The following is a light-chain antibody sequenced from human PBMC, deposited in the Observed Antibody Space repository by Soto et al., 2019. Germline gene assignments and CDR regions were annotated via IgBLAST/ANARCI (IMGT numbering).Light chain of an antibody. CDR3: QHYDHLPPFT. V-gene: IGKV1-33*01. Sequence: DIQMTQSPSSLSASVRDRVTITCQASQDIRKYLSWYQQKPGRAPKLLIYGASNLETGVPSRFSGSGYGTDFTFTISSLQPEAIATYYCQHYDHLPPFTFGPGTKVAIK. CDR1: QDIRKY. J-gene: IGKJ3*01. CDR2: GAS.